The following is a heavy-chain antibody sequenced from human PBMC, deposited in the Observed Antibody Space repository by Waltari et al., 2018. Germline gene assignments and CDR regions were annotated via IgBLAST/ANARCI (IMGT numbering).Heavy chain of an antibody. CDR3: ARDFRSGYSIDF. CDR1: GFIFDDYG. J-gene: IGHJ4*02. Sequence: VQLVESGGGIVRPGGSLRLSCEASGFIFDDYGMSWVRQAPGRGLEWVSGSTWNGVHTGYAESVMCRFTVSRDNGKNSLYLQMNSLSDEDTALYYCARDFRSGYSIDFWGQGTLVTVSS. D-gene: IGHD5-18*01. V-gene: IGHV3-20*04. CDR2: STWNGVHT.